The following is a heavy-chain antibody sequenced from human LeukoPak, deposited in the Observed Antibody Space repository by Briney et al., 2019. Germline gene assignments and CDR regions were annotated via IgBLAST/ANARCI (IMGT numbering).Heavy chain of an antibody. V-gene: IGHV3-23*01. J-gene: IGHJ4*02. CDR1: GFTFRSYA. D-gene: IGHD5-18*01. Sequence: PGGSLRLSCAASGFTFRSYAMSWVRQAPGKGLEWVSDISESGGSTHYADSVKGRFTISRDNSKNTLYLQMNTLRAEDTAVYFCAKIRGYTYGFGDYWGQAILVTVSS. CDR3: AKIRGYTYGFGDY. CDR2: ISESGGST.